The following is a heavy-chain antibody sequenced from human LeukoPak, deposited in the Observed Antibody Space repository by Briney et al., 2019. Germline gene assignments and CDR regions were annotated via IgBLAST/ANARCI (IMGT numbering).Heavy chain of an antibody. D-gene: IGHD3-10*01. Sequence: PGGSLRLSCAPSGFTFDNFAMTWVRQAPGKGLEWVSDITGSGGSTHYADSVKGRFTISRDNSKNTLYLQMNGRRAEDTAIYYCARGLFDFDYWGQGTLVTVSS. J-gene: IGHJ4*02. CDR2: ITGSGGST. CDR1: GFTFDNFA. V-gene: IGHV3-23*01. CDR3: ARGLFDFDY.